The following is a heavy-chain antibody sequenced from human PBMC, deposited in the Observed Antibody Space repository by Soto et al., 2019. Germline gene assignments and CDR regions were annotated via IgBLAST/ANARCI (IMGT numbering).Heavy chain of an antibody. CDR2: INAGNGNT. V-gene: IGHV1-3*01. Sequence: QVPLVQSGAEVKKPGASVKVSCKASGYTFTSYAMHWVRQAPGQRLEWMGWINAGNGNTKYSQKFQGRVTITRDTSASTAYMELSSLRSEDTAVYYCARDIVGATTYYFDYWGQGTLVTVSS. CDR1: GYTFTSYA. J-gene: IGHJ4*02. D-gene: IGHD1-26*01. CDR3: ARDIVGATTYYFDY.